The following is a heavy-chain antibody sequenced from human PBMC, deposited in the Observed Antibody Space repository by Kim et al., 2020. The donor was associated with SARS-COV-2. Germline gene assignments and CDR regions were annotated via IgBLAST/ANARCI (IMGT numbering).Heavy chain of an antibody. CDR2: ISAYNGNT. V-gene: IGHV1-18*04. D-gene: IGHD5-12*01. Sequence: ASVKVSCKASGYTFTSYGISWVRQAPGQGLEWMGWISAYNGNTNYAQKLQGRVTMTTDTSTSTAYMELGSLRSDDTAVYYCARDLVVDIVATTPGYWGQGTLVTVSS. CDR1: GYTFTSYG. CDR3: ARDLVVDIVATTPGY. J-gene: IGHJ4*02.